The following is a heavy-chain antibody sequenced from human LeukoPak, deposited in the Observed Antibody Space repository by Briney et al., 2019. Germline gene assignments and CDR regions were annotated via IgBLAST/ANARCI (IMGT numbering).Heavy chain of an antibody. D-gene: IGHD5-18*01. V-gene: IGHV3-23*01. CDR3: ARDRSGYTFDD. CDR1: GFTFSSYA. Sequence: GGSLRLSCAASGFTFSSYAMSWVRQAPGKGLEWVSGISGSGGSTYYADSVKGRFTISRDNAKNSLYLQMNSLRAEDTAVYYCARDRSGYTFDDWGQGTLVTVSS. CDR2: ISGSGGST. J-gene: IGHJ4*02.